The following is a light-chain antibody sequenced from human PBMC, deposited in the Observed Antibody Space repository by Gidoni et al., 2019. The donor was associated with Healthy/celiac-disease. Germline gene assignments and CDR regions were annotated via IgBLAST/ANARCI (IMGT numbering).Light chain of an antibody. CDR1: QSISSY. V-gene: IGKV1-39*01. CDR2: AAS. CDR3: QQSYSTPLT. J-gene: IGKJ4*01. Sequence: DTQTTHSPSSLSASVGDRVTITCRASQSISSYLNWYQQKPEKAPKLLIYAASSLQSGVPSRFSGSGSGTDFTLTISSLQPEDFATYYCQQSYSTPLTCGGGTKVEIK.